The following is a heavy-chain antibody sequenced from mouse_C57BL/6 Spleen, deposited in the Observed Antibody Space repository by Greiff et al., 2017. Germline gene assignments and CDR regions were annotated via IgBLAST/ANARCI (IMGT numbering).Heavy chain of an antibody. D-gene: IGHD1-1*01. J-gene: IGHJ2*01. CDR1: GYAFSSSW. CDR2: IYPGDGDT. CDR3: AREDYYGSSYDFDY. V-gene: IGHV1-82*01. Sequence: VQLQQSGPELVKPGASVKISCKASGYAFSSSWMNWVKQRPGTGLEWIGRIYPGDGDTNYNGKFKGKATLTADKSSSTAYMQLSSLTSEDSAVYFWAREDYYGSSYDFDYWGQGTTLTVSS.